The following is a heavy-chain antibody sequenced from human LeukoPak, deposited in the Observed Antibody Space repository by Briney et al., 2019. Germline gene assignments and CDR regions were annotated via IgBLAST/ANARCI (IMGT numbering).Heavy chain of an antibody. D-gene: IGHD5-12*01. Sequence: SETLSLTCAVYGGSFSGYYWSWIRQPPGKGLEWIGEINHSGSTNYNPSLKSRVTISVDTSKNQFSLKLSSVTAADTAVYYCARSSRWGLRSSGFDYWGQGTLVTVSS. V-gene: IGHV4-34*01. CDR3: ARSSRWGLRSSGFDY. CDR2: INHSGST. CDR1: GGSFSGYY. J-gene: IGHJ4*02.